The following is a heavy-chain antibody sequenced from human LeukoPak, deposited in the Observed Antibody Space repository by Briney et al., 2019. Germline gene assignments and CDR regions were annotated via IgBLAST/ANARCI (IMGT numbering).Heavy chain of an antibody. Sequence: SETPSLTCTVSGGSISSHYWTWIRQPPGKGLEWIGYIYSSGVTDYSPSLRSRVTMSVDTSKNQFSLKAISVTAADTAVYYCAKEGEVVAGTFDYWGQGTLVTISS. V-gene: IGHV4-59*11. CDR3: AKEGEVVAGTFDY. CDR1: GGSISSHY. D-gene: IGHD2-15*01. CDR2: IYSSGVT. J-gene: IGHJ4*02.